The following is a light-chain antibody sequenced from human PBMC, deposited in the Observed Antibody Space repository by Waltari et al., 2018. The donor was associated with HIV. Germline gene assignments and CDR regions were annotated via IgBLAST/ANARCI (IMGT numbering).Light chain of an antibody. V-gene: IGKV1-39*01. CDR2: SAS. CDR3: QQTHSAPWT. J-gene: IGKJ1*01. CDR1: QTISKF. Sequence: DIQMTQFPSSLSAPVGDRVTVSCRANQTISKFLNWYQHKAGEAPNLLISSASNLHGGVPSRFGGGGSGTDFALTITTLQPEDFAVYYCQQTHSAPWTFGQGT.